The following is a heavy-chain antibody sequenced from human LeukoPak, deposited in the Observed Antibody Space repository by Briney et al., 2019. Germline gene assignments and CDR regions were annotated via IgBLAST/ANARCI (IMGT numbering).Heavy chain of an antibody. D-gene: IGHD1-26*01. CDR3: AAHPGSFTYCYYGMDV. CDR1: GFTFSSYA. J-gene: IGHJ6*02. CDR2: ISYDGSNK. Sequence: HSGGSLRLSCAASGFTFSSYAMHWVRQAPGKGLEWVAVISYDGSNKYYADSVKGRFTISRDNSKNTLYLQMNSLRAEDTAVYYCAAHPGSFTYCYYGMDVWGQGTTVTVSS. V-gene: IGHV3-30*04.